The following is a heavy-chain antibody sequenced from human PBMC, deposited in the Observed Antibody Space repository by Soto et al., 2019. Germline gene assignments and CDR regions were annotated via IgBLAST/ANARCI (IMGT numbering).Heavy chain of an antibody. Sequence: WFRQAPDKGLEWVALISYDGSNQYYADSVRGRFTISRDNSKNTLFLQMNSLRADDTAVYYCAKDQASGQGSFDSWGQGTLVTVSS. CDR3: AKDQASGQGSFDS. CDR2: ISYDGSNQ. J-gene: IGHJ4*02. V-gene: IGHV3-30*18.